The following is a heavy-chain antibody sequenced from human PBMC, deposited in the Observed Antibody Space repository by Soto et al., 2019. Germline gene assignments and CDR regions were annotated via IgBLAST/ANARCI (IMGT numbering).Heavy chain of an antibody. V-gene: IGHV3-30*19. CDR2: TSYDGSNK. D-gene: IGHD3-16*01. Sequence: QVQLVESGGGVVQPGTSLRLSCVGSGFTFRSYVIHWVRQAPGKGLEWVALTSYDGSNKDYGDSVKGRFTISRDNSRNTVDLQMASLRREDTALYYCARWGTTGGLDVWGQGNLVSVSS. CDR3: ARWGTTGGLDV. CDR1: GFTFRSYV. J-gene: IGHJ1*01.